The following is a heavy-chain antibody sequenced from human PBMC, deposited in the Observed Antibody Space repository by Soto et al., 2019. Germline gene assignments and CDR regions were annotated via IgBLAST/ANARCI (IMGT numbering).Heavy chain of an antibody. Sequence: GGSLRLSCAASGFTFSNAWMNWVRQAPGKGLEWVGRIKSKTDGGTTDYAAPVEGRFTISRDDSKNTLYLQMNSLKTVDTAVYYCTTVNFFGVVISPPFGMDVWGQGTTVTVSS. J-gene: IGHJ6*02. CDR3: TTVNFFGVVISPPFGMDV. CDR1: GFTFSNAW. CDR2: IKSKTDGGTT. D-gene: IGHD3-3*01. V-gene: IGHV3-15*07.